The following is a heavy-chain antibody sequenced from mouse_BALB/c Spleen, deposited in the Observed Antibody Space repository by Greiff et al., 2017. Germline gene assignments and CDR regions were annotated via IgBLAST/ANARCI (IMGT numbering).Heavy chain of an antibody. V-gene: IGHV5-6-5*01. CDR2: ISSGGST. J-gene: IGHJ2*01. CDR1: GFTFSSYA. CDR3: ARGRGLDY. Sequence: EVMLVESGGGLVKPGGSLKLSCAASGFTFSSYAMSWVRQTPEKRLEWVASISSGGSTYYPDSVKGRFTISRDNARNILYLQMSSLRSEDTAMYYCARGRGLDYWGQGTTLTVSS.